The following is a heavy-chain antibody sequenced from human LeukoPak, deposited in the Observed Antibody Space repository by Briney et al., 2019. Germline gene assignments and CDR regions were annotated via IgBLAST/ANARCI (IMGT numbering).Heavy chain of an antibody. Sequence: GGSLRLSCAASGFTFSSYAMTWVRQAPGKGLEWVSVIIASGSSTYYADSVKGRFTISRDNSKNTLYLQMNSLRAEDTAVYYCAKDQAWLRFDYWGQGTLVSVSS. V-gene: IGHV3-23*01. CDR3: AKDQAWLRFDY. CDR1: GFTFSSYA. J-gene: IGHJ4*02. CDR2: IIASGSST. D-gene: IGHD5-12*01.